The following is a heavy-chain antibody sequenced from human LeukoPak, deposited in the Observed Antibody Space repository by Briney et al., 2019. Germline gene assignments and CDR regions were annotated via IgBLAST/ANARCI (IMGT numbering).Heavy chain of an antibody. V-gene: IGHV6-1*01. CDR2: TYYRSKWYY. Sequence: SQTLSLTCAISGDSVSSNSAAWNWIRQSPSRGLEWLGRTYYRSKWYYDYAVAVKSRISINPDTSKNQFSLQLSSVIPEDTAVYYCARDPVGGSTIFDYWGQGTLVTVSS. J-gene: IGHJ4*02. CDR3: ARDPVGGSTIFDY. D-gene: IGHD1-26*01. CDR1: GDSVSSNSAA.